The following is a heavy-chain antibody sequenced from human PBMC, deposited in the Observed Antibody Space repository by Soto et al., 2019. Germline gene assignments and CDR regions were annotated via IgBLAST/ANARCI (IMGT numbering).Heavy chain of an antibody. D-gene: IGHD6-13*01. CDR3: ARDRYSSSWREGLYYFDY. CDR1: GGSISSGGYY. J-gene: IGHJ4*02. CDR2: IYYSGST. V-gene: IGHV4-31*03. Sequence: PSETLSLTCTVSGGSISSGGYYWSWIRQHPGKGLEWIGYIYYSGSTYYNPSLKSRVTISVDTSKNQFSLKLSSVTAADTAVYYCARDRYSSSWREGLYYFDYSGQGTLVTVSS.